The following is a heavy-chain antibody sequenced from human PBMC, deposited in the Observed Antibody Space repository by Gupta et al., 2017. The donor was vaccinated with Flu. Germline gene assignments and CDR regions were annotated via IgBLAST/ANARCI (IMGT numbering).Heavy chain of an antibody. V-gene: IGHV4-61*02. J-gene: IGHJ4*02. CDR3: ARAYSTSMFDS. Sequence: QVQLQESGPGLVKPSQTLSLTCTVSGGSISIASYYWSFIRQPAGKGLEWIGRIYTTGSTNYNPSLKSRVTISADTSKNQYSLKLSSVTAADTAVYYCARAYSTSMFDSWGQGTLGTVSS. CDR2: IYTTGST. CDR1: GGSISIASYY. D-gene: IGHD6-13*01.